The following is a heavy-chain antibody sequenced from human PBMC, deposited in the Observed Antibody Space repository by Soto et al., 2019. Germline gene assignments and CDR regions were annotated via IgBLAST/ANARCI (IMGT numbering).Heavy chain of an antibody. CDR3: AKDRGHRGFVSLYTGFDP. J-gene: IGHJ5*02. CDR2: ITPIVETV. CDR1: GGTFSSYA. Sequence: QVQLVQSGAEVKKPGSSVKVSCKASGGTFSSYAFSWLRQAPGQGLEWMGGITPIVETVNSAQRFQGRVTITADESTSTVYMELSSLRSEATAVYYCAKDRGHRGFVSLYTGFDPWGHGTLVTVPS. V-gene: IGHV1-69*01. D-gene: IGHD5-12*01.